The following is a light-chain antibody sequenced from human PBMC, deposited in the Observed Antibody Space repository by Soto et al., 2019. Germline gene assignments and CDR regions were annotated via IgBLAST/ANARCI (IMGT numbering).Light chain of an antibody. CDR1: NSNIGRNT. CDR3: AAWDDTLGARV. Sequence: QAVVTQPPSASGTPGQRVTISCSGSNSNIGRNTVSWYQQVPGTAPKSLIYSNDQRPSGVPDRISGSRSGTSASLAISGLQSGDEAEYYCAAWDDTLGARVFGGGTKLTVL. CDR2: SND. J-gene: IGLJ2*01. V-gene: IGLV1-44*01.